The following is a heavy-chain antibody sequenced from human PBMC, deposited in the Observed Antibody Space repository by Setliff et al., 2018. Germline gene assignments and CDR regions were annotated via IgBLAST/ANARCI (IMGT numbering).Heavy chain of an antibody. J-gene: IGHJ4*02. CDR2: IYTSGST. D-gene: IGHD2-15*01. V-gene: IGHV4-61*09. Sequence: NPSETLSLTCTVSGGSTSSGSYYWSWIRQPAGKGLEWIGHIYTSGSTNYNPSLKSRVTISVDTSKNQFSLKLSSVTAADTAVYYCAKGTVVDSLDYWGQGTLVTVSS. CDR3: AKGTVVDSLDY. CDR1: GGSTSSGSYY.